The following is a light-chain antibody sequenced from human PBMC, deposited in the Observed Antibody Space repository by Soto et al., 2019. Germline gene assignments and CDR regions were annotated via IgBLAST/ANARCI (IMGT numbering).Light chain of an antibody. J-gene: IGLJ2*01. V-gene: IGLV1-36*01. Sequence: QSVLTQPPSVSEAPRQRVTISCSGSSSNIGKNAVKCYQQLPGEAPNLLIYYDDLLPSWVSDRFSGSKSGTSASLAISGLQSEDEADYYCSAWDDSLNGVVFGGGTKVTVL. CDR1: SSNIGKNA. CDR3: SAWDDSLNGVV. CDR2: YDD.